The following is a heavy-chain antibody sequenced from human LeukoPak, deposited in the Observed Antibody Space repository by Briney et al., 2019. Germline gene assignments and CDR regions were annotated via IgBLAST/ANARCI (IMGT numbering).Heavy chain of an antibody. J-gene: IGHJ6*02. CDR3: ARSVAVPDYYYGMDV. CDR2: IIPIFGTA. D-gene: IGHD2-21*01. CDR1: GGTFSSYA. V-gene: IGHV1-69*05. Sequence: SVKVSCKASGGTFSSYAISWVRQAPGQGLEWMGGIIPIFGTANYAQKFQGRVTMTRDTSTSTVYMELSSLRSEDTAVYYCARSVAVPDYYYGMDVWGQGTTVTVSS.